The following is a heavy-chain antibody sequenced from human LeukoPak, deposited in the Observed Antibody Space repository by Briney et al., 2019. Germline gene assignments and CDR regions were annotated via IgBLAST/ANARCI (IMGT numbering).Heavy chain of an antibody. V-gene: IGHV3-15*01. CDR2: VKSKADDGTT. CDR3: ATEGRSGSYHGDGAF. D-gene: IGHD3-10*01. J-gene: IGHJ3*01. Sequence: GGSQISCCDASGFSSTNTFVSWVRQAPGKGLEWVGRVKSKADDGTTDYAAPVQGRLTISRDGSKNTLSLQMNSLKTEDTAVYYCATEGRSGSYHGDGAF. CDR1: GFSSTNTF.